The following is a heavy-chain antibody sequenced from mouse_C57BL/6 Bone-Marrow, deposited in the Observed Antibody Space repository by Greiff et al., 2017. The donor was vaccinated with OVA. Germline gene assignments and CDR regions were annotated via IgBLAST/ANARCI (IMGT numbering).Heavy chain of an antibody. Sequence: VMLVESGPGLVQPSQSLSITCTVSAFSLTSYGVHWVRQSPGKGLEWLGVIWRGGSTDYNAAFMSRLSITKDNSKSQVFFKMNSLQADDTAIYYCAKKNPYYYAMDYWGQGTSVTVSS. CDR2: IWRGGST. V-gene: IGHV2-5*01. CDR3: AKKNPYYYAMDY. CDR1: AFSLTSYG. J-gene: IGHJ4*01.